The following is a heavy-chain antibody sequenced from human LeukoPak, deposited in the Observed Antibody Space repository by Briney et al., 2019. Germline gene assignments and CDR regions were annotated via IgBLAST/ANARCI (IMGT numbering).Heavy chain of an antibody. V-gene: IGHV1-8*01. D-gene: IGHD5-24*01. CDR1: GYTFTSYD. CDR2: MNPNSGNT. J-gene: IGHJ6*03. Sequence: ASVKVSCKASGYTFTSYDINWVRPATGQGLEWMGWMNPNSGNTGYAQKFQGRVTMTRNTSISTAYMELSSLRSEDTAVYYCARATMKYYYYYMDVWGKGTTVTVSS. CDR3: ARATMKYYYYYMDV.